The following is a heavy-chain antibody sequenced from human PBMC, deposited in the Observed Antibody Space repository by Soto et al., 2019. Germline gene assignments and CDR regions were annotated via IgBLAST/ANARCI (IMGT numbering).Heavy chain of an antibody. CDR3: ARDLETYYDFWSGYPRDVLDV. CDR2: ISAYNGNT. D-gene: IGHD3-3*01. Sequence: ASVKVSCKASGYTITSYDISWVRQAPGQGLEWMGWISAYNGNTNYAQKLQGRVTMTTDTSTSTAYMELRSLRSDDTAVYYCARDLETYYDFWSGYPRDVLDVWGQGTTVTVSS. V-gene: IGHV1-18*01. CDR1: GYTITSYD. J-gene: IGHJ6*02.